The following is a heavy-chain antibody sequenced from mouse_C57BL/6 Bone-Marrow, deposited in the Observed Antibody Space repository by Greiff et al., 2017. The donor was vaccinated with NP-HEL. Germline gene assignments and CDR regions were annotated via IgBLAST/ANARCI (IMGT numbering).Heavy chain of an antibody. CDR3: ARTTVVDYYAMDY. CDR2: ISSGSSTI. V-gene: IGHV5-17*01. D-gene: IGHD1-1*01. Sequence: DVKLVESGGGLVKPGGSLKLSCAASGFTFSDYGMHWVRQAPEKGLEWVAYISSGSSTIYYADTVKGRFTISRDNAKNTLFLQMTSLRSEDTAMYYCARTTVVDYYAMDYWGQGTSVTVSS. CDR1: GFTFSDYG. J-gene: IGHJ4*01.